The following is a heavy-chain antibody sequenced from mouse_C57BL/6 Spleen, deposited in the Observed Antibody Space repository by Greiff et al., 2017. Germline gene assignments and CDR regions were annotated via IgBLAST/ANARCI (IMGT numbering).Heavy chain of an antibody. D-gene: IGHD1-1*01. J-gene: IGHJ1*03. CDR1: GYTFTSYW. V-gene: IGHV1-64*01. CDR2: IHPNSGSK. CDR3: AYGRSSWYFDV. Sequence: QVQLQQPGAELVKPGASVKLSCKASGYTFTSYWMHWVKQRPGQGLEWIGMIHPNSGSKNYNENLKSNATLTVDKSSSTAYMQLSSLTSEDSAVYSCAYGRSSWYFDVWGTGTTVTVSS.